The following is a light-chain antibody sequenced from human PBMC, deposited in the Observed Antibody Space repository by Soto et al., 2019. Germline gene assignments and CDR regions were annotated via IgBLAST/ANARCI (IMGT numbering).Light chain of an antibody. CDR2: GAS. V-gene: IGKV1-5*03. Sequence: DIPMTQSPSSLSASVGDRVTITCRASESISTWLAWYQQKPGKAPKLLIYGASSLESGVPPRFSGDGSETDFTLTISSLHRDDFGTYYCQQYSRLWSFGQGTKVEIE. J-gene: IGKJ1*01. CDR3: QQYSRLWS. CDR1: ESISTW.